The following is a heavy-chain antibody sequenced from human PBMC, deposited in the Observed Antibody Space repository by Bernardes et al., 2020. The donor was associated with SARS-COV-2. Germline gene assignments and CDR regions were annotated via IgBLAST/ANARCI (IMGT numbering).Heavy chain of an antibody. CDR2: ITGSGGST. D-gene: IGHD6-19*01. CDR1: GFTFSGYA. V-gene: IGHV3-23*01. J-gene: IGHJ4*02. Sequence: GGSLRLSRAASGFTFSGYAMSWVRQAPGKGLDWVSGITGSGGSTYYADSVKGRFTISRDNSKNTLYLQMNSLRAEDTAVYYCAKARIASGWDFDYWGQGTLATVSS. CDR3: AKARIASGWDFDY.